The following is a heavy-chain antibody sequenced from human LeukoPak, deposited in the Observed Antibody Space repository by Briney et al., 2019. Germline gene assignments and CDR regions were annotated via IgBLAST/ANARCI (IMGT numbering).Heavy chain of an antibody. Sequence: PSETLSLTCTVSGGSISSGDYYWSWIRQHPGKGLEWIGYIYYSGSTYYNPSLKSRVTISVDTSKNQFSLKLSSVTAADTAVYYCARGSDYGDPIPFDYWGQGTLVTVSS. V-gene: IGHV4-30-4*01. CDR2: IYYSGST. CDR3: ARGSDYGDPIPFDY. D-gene: IGHD4-17*01. J-gene: IGHJ4*02. CDR1: GGSISSGDYY.